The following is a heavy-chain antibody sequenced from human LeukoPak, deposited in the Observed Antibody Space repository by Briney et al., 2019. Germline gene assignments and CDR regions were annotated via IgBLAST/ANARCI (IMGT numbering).Heavy chain of an antibody. J-gene: IGHJ4*02. V-gene: IGHV3-21*01. D-gene: IGHD2-15*01. Sequence: GGSLRLSCAASGFTFSSYSMNWVRQAPGKGLEWVSSISSGSSYIYYADSVKGRFTISRDNAKNSLYLQMNSLRAEDTAVYYCARDLAGGYFDYWGQGTLVTVSS. CDR2: ISSGSSYI. CDR1: GFTFSSYS. CDR3: ARDLAGGYFDY.